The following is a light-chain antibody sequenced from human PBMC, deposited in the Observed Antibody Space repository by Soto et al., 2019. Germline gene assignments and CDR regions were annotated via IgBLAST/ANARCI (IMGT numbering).Light chain of an antibody. CDR2: DVS. CDR1: SSDVGGYNY. J-gene: IGLJ1*01. V-gene: IGLV2-11*01. CDR3: CSYAGSDTFHYV. Sequence: SALTQPRSVSGSPGQSVTISCTGTSSDVGGYNYVSWYQQHPGKAPKLMIYDVSKRPSGVPDRFSGSKSGNTASLTISGLQAEDEADYYCCSYAGSDTFHYVFGTGTKVTVL.